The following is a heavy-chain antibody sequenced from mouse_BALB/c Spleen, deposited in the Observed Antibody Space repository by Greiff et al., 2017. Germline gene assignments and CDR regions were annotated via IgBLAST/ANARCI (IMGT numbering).Heavy chain of an antibody. V-gene: IGHV1-69*02. CDR1: GYTFTSYW. CDR3: ARSTTVVFDY. Sequence: QVQLQQPGAELVKPGASVKLSCKASGYTFTSYWMHWVKQRPGQGLEWIGEIDPSDSYTNYNQKFKGKATLTVDKSSSTAYMQLSSLTSEDSAVYYVARSTTVVFDYWGQGTTLTVSS. J-gene: IGHJ2*01. D-gene: IGHD1-1*01. CDR2: IDPSDSYT.